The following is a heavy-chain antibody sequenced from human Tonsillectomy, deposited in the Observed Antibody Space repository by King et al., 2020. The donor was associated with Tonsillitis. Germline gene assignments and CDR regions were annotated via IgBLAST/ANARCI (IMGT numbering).Heavy chain of an antibody. Sequence: EVQLVESGGGLVQPGGSLRLSCAASGFTFSRYAMNWVRQAPGKGLEWVLGISGRGGSTYYADSVKGRFTISRDNSKNTLSLQMSSLRVEDTAVYYCAKDTRVVVTANIDYWGQGTLVTVSS. CDR2: ISGRGGST. CDR3: AKDTRVVVTANIDY. CDR1: GFTFSRYA. J-gene: IGHJ4*02. D-gene: IGHD2-21*02. V-gene: IGHV3-23*04.